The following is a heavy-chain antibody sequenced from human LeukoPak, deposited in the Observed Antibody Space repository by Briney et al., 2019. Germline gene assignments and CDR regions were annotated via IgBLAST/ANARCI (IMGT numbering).Heavy chain of an antibody. D-gene: IGHD2-2*01. V-gene: IGHV1-2*02. Sequence: ASVKVSCKASGYTFTGYYMHWVRQAPGQGLEWMGWINPNSGGTNYAQKFQGRVTMTRDTSISTAYMELSRLRSDDTAVYYCARDLPLLYCSSTSCSNNWFDPWGQGTLVTVSS. J-gene: IGHJ5*02. CDR3: ARDLPLLYCSSTSCSNNWFDP. CDR1: GYTFTGYY. CDR2: INPNSGGT.